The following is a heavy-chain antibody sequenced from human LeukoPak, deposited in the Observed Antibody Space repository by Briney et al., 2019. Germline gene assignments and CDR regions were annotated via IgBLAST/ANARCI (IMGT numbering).Heavy chain of an antibody. CDR2: IIPIFGTA. CDR3: ARGRSGQQLAETPTFDY. D-gene: IGHD6-13*01. Sequence: ASVKVSCKASGGTFSSYAISWVRQAPGQGLEWMGGIIPIFGTANYAQKFQGRVTITADESTSTAYMELSSLRSEDTAVYYCARGRSGQQLAETPTFDYWGQGTLVTVSS. J-gene: IGHJ4*02. V-gene: IGHV1-69*13. CDR1: GGTFSSYA.